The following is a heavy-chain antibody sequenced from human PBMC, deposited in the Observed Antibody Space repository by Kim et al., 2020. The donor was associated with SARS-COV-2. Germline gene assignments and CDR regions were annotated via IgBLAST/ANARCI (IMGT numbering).Heavy chain of an antibody. J-gene: IGHJ5*02. CDR2: INHSGST. D-gene: IGHD3-10*01. CDR3: ARVLGSPPRRWQISPYYYGSGTNWFDP. Sequence: SETLSLTCAVYGGSFSGYYWSWIRQPPVKGLEWIGEINHSGSTNYNPSLKSRVTISVDTSKNQFSLKLSSVTAADTAVYYCARVLGSPPRRWQISPYYYGSGTNWFDPWGQGTLVTVSS. CDR1: GGSFSGYY. V-gene: IGHV4-34*01.